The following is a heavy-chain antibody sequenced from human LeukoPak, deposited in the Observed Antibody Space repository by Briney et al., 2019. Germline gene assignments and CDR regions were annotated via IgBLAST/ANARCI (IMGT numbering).Heavy chain of an antibody. J-gene: IGHJ4*02. CDR1: GFTFSSYS. CDR2: ISSSSSYI. D-gene: IGHD3-3*01. V-gene: IGHV3-21*04. CDR3: ARAGVIIREWDPTGFDY. Sequence: PGGSLRLSCAASGFTFSSYSMNWVRQAPGKGLEWVSSISSSSSYIYYADSVKGRFTISRDNAKNSLYLQMNSLRAEDTALYYCARAGVIIREWDPTGFDYWGQGTLVTVSS.